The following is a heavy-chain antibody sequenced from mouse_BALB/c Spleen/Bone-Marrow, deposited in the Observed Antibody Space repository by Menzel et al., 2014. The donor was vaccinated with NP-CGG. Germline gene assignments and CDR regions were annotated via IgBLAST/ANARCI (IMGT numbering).Heavy chain of an antibody. V-gene: IGHV1-80*01. CDR3: ARRGYYYGSSYVDY. CDR1: GYAFSSYW. D-gene: IGHD1-1*01. Sequence: VQLQQSGAELVRPGSSVKISCKASGYAFSSYWMNWAKQRPGQGLEWIGQIYPGDGDTNYNGKFKGKATLTADKSSSAAYMQLSSLTSEDSAVYFCARRGYYYGSSYVDYWGQGTTLTVSS. CDR2: IYPGDGDT. J-gene: IGHJ2*01.